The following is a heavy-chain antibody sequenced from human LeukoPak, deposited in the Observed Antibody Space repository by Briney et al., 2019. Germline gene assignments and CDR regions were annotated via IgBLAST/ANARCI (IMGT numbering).Heavy chain of an antibody. V-gene: IGHV4-34*01. CDR1: GGSFSGYY. J-gene: IGHJ5*02. CDR3: ARDWRLDWFDP. CDR2: INHSGST. D-gene: IGHD3-3*01. Sequence: SETLSLTCAVYGGSFSGYYWSWIRQPPGKGLEWIGEINHSGSTNYNPSLKSRVTISVDTSKNQFSLKLSSVTAADTAVYYCARDWRLDWFDPRGQGTLVTVSS.